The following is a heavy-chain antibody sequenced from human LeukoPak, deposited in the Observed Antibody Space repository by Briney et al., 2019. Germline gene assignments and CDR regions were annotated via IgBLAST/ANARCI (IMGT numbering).Heavy chain of an antibody. CDR1: GFTFSRSD. J-gene: IGHJ5*01. CDR3: ARGSSNVAARNNWFGS. V-gene: IGHV3-21*01. D-gene: IGHD6-6*01. CDR2: ISGSSSYI. Sequence: GGSLRLSCAASGFTFSRSDMNWVRQAPGKGLEWVSSISGSSSYIYYTDSLKGRFTISRDNAKNSLYLQMNSLRAEDTAVYYCARGSSNVAARNNWFGSWGQGTLVIVSS.